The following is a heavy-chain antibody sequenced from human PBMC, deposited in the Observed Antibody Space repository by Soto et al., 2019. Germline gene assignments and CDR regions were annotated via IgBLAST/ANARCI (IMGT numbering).Heavy chain of an antibody. D-gene: IGHD3-9*01. V-gene: IGHV3-23*01. CDR1: GFTFSSYA. Sequence: EVQLLESGGGLVQPGGSLRLSCAASGFTFSSYAMSWVRQAPGKGLEWVSAISGSGGSTYYADSVKGRFTISRDNSKNTLYLQMNSLRAEDTAVYYCAKVVPLRYFDWLGGAEYFQHWGQGTLVTVSS. J-gene: IGHJ1*01. CDR2: ISGSGGST. CDR3: AKVVPLRYFDWLGGAEYFQH.